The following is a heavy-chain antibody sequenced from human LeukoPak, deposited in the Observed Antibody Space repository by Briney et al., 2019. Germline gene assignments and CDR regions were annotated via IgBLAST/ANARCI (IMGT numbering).Heavy chain of an antibody. CDR1: GYTFTGYY. Sequence: ASVKVSCKASGYTFTGYYMHWVRQAPGHGLEWMGWINPNSGGTNYAQKFQGRVTMTRDTSISTAYMELSRLRSDDTAVYYCARDYEARYYYGSGDDNWFDPWGQGTLVTVSS. CDR3: ARDYEARYYYGSGDDNWFDP. J-gene: IGHJ5*02. D-gene: IGHD3-10*01. CDR2: INPNSGGT. V-gene: IGHV1-2*02.